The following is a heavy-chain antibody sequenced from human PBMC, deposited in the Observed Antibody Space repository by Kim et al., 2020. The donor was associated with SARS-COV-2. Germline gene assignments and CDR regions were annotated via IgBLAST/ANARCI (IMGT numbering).Heavy chain of an antibody. CDR3: ARHVSYDTVTTPGGFDP. CDR1: GGSISSSSYY. Sequence: SETLSLTCTVSGGSISSSSYYWGWIRQPPGKGLEWIGSIYYSGSTYYNPSLKSRVTISVDTSKNQFSLKLSSVTAADTAVYYCARHVSYDTVTTPGGFDPWGQGTLVTVSS. D-gene: IGHD4-17*01. J-gene: IGHJ5*02. CDR2: IYYSGST. V-gene: IGHV4-39*01.